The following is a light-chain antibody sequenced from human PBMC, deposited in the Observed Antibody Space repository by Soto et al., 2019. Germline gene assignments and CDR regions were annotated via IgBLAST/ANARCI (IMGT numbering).Light chain of an antibody. CDR2: DAS. Sequence: PLSAATVSASVRDRVTITCRASQTVSHWLAWYQQKPGKAPKLLIFDASSLENGVPSRFSGSGSGTEFTLTISSLQPDDFATYYCQHSNSYSEAFGQGTKVDIK. V-gene: IGKV1-5*01. CDR3: QHSNSYSEA. CDR1: QTVSHW. J-gene: IGKJ1*01.